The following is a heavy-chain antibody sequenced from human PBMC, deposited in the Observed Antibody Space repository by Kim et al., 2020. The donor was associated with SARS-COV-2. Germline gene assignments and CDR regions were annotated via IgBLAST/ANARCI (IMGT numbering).Heavy chain of an antibody. Sequence: RGSLRLSCAASGFTFSSYAMSWVRQAPGEGLEWVSAISGSGGSTYYADSVKGRFTISRDNSKNTLYLQMNSLRAEDTAVYYCAKELLWFGELWDAFDIWGQGTMVTVSS. D-gene: IGHD3-10*01. CDR2: ISGSGGST. CDR3: AKELLWFGELWDAFDI. V-gene: IGHV3-23*01. J-gene: IGHJ3*02. CDR1: GFTFSSYA.